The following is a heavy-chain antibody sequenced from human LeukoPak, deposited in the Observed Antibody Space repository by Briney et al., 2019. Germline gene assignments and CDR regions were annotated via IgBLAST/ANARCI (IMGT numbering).Heavy chain of an antibody. Sequence: GGSLRLSCAASGFTFSSYAMNWVRQAPGKGLEWVSAINGSGGSTYYADSVKGRFTISRDNSKNTLYLQMNSLRAEDTAVYYCAKGTAESSGWYEGYFDYWGQGTLVTVSS. V-gene: IGHV3-23*01. CDR3: AKGTAESSGWYEGYFDY. J-gene: IGHJ4*02. D-gene: IGHD6-13*01. CDR2: INGSGGST. CDR1: GFTFSSYA.